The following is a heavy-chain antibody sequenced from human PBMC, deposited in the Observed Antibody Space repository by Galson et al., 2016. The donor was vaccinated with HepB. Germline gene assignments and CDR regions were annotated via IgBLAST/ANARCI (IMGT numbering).Heavy chain of an antibody. Sequence: WIRQPPGKGLEWIEYIHYSGSTYYNPSLESRVSISVDTSKNQFSLKLSHVTAADTAVYYCARDKNERGYSYGHFDYWGQGALVPVSS. CDR3: ARDKNERGYSYGHFDY. J-gene: IGHJ4*02. CDR2: IHYSGST. D-gene: IGHD5-18*01. V-gene: IGHV4-31*02.